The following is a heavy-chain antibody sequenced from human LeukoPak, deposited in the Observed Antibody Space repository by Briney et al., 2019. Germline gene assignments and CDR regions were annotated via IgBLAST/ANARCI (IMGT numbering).Heavy chain of an antibody. CDR2: IVVGSGNT. V-gene: IGHV1-58*02. D-gene: IGHD3-22*01. CDR1: GYTFTNYG. CDR3: AADRITMIVADYYGMDV. J-gene: IGHJ6*02. Sequence: SVKVSCKASGYTFTNYGISWVRQAPGQGLEWIGWIVVGSGNTNYAQKFQERVTITRDMSTSTAYMELSSLRSEDTAVYYCAADRITMIVADYYGMDVWGQGTTVTVSS.